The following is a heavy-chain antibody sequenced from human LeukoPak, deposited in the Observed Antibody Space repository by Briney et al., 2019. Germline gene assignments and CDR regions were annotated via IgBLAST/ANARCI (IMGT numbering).Heavy chain of an antibody. D-gene: IGHD6-19*01. Sequence: PGGSLRLSCAASGFTFDDYGMSWVRQAPGKGLEWVSGTNWNGGSTGYADSVKGRFTISRDNAKNSLYLQMNSLRAEDTALCHCARVAQWRGLGVYYFDYWGQGTLVTVSS. V-gene: IGHV3-20*01. CDR3: ARVAQWRGLGVYYFDY. CDR1: GFTFDDYG. CDR2: TNWNGGST. J-gene: IGHJ4*02.